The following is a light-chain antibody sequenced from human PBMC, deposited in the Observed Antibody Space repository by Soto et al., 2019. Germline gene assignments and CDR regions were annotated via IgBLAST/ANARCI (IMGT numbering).Light chain of an antibody. CDR1: QAISDW. V-gene: IGKV1-5*01. CDR2: DVS. Sequence: DIQMTQSPSTLSASVGDRVSITCRASQAISDWLAWYQQKPGQVPELLIFDVSTLESGVPSRFSGSRSGTEFTLTTSSLQPDDFATYFCQQYHTYSTFGQGTKVEVK. J-gene: IGKJ1*01. CDR3: QQYHTYST.